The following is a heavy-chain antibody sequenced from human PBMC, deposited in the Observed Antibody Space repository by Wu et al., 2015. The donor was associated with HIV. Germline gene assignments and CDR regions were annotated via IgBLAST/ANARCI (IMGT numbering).Heavy chain of an antibody. CDR2: INPSGGST. CDR1: GYTFTSYY. Sequence: QVQLVQSGAEVKKPGASVKVSCKASGYTFTSYYMHWVRQAPGQGLEWMGIINPSGGSTSYAQKFQGRVTMTRDTSTSTVYMELSSLRSEDTAVYYCARLMAAAGGFDPWGQGTLGHRLL. CDR3: ARLMAAAGGFDP. D-gene: IGHD6-13*01. V-gene: IGHV1-46*01. J-gene: IGHJ5*02.